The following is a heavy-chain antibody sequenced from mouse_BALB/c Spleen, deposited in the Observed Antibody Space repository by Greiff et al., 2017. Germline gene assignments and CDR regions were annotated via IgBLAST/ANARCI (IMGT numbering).Heavy chain of an antibody. D-gene: IGHD2-3*01. CDR1: GFTFSSYA. Sequence: EVQLVESGGGLVKPGGSLKLSCAASGFTFSSYAMSWVRQTPEKRLEWVASISSGGSTYYPDSVKGRFTISRDNARNILYLQMSSLRSEDTAMYYCARGDDGYRGGYFDVWGAGTTVTVSS. CDR2: ISSGGST. CDR3: ARGDDGYRGGYFDV. V-gene: IGHV5-6-5*01. J-gene: IGHJ1*01.